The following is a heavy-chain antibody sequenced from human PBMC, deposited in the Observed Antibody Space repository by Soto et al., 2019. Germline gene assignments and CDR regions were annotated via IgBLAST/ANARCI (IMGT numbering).Heavy chain of an antibody. Sequence: SETLSLTCTVSGGSISSYYWSWIRQPPGKGLEWIGYIYFSGTTNYNPSLRSRVTISVDTSKNQFSLKLSSVTAADTAVYYCARDIRLFYCTNGVCSPQYYYYYGMDVWGQGTTVTVSS. J-gene: IGHJ6*02. CDR3: ARDIRLFYCTNGVCSPQYYYYYGMDV. CDR1: GGSISSYY. V-gene: IGHV4-59*12. D-gene: IGHD2-8*01. CDR2: IYFSGTT.